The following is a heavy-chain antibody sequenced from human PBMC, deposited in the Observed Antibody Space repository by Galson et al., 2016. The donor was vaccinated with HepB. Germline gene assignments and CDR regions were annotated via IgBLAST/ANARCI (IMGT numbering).Heavy chain of an antibody. D-gene: IGHD3-22*01. CDR2: IDPSDSYT. Sequence: QSGAEVKKPGESLRISCKGSGYSFSTYWISWVRQMPGKGLEWMGRIDPSDSYTNYSPSFQGHVTISADRSISTAYLQWSSLQASYTAMYYCAGHLYYYDTTGYPCSYYMDGWGKGTTVTVSS. V-gene: IGHV5-10-1*01. J-gene: IGHJ6*03. CDR1: GYSFSTYW. CDR3: AGHLYYYDTTGYPCSYYMDG.